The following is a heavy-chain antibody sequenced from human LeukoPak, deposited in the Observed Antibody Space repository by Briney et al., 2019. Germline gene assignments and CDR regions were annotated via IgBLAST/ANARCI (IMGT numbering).Heavy chain of an antibody. D-gene: IGHD6-13*01. J-gene: IGHJ4*02. Sequence: PGGSLRLSCAASGFTFSSYSMNWVRQAPGKGLEWVSSISSSSSYIYYADSVKGRFTISRDNAKNSLYLQMNSLRAEDTAVYYCARDWYSSTDTLGDYWGQGTLVTVSS. CDR2: ISSSSSYI. CDR1: GFTFSSYS. V-gene: IGHV3-21*01. CDR3: ARDWYSSTDTLGDY.